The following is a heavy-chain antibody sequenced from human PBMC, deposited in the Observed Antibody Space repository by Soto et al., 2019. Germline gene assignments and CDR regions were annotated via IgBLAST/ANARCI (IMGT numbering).Heavy chain of an antibody. V-gene: IGHV3-21*02. J-gene: IGHJ4*02. CDR1: GFTFSNEN. D-gene: IGHD2-21*01. CDR2: ISSSSSFR. Sequence: EVQLVESGGGLVKPGGSLRLSCAASGFTFSNENMNWVRQAPGKGLEWVSSISSSSSFRNYADSVKGRFSISRDNDKNLVYLQMDSLRAEDTAVYYCARDPPLSVLIVVASDDFWGQVTLVTVSS. CDR3: ARDPPLSVLIVVASDDF.